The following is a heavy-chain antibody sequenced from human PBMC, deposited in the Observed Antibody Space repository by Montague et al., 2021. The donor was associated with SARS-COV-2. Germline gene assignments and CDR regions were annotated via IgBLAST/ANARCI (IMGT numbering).Heavy chain of an antibody. Sequence: SETLSLTCGVSSGSINSYYWSWIRQPAGKGLEWIGRIYTSGRTNHSPSLKRRVTISVDTSRKHLSLKLTSVTAADTAVYYCARDSRTRGWGYWYHGLDVWGQGTTVIVSS. D-gene: IGHD2-2*01. J-gene: IGHJ6*02. CDR2: IYTSGRT. CDR1: SGSINSYY. V-gene: IGHV4-4*07. CDR3: ARDSRTRGWGYWYHGLDV.